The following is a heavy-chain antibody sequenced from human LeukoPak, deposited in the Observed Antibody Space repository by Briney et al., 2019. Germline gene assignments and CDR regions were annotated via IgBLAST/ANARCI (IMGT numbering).Heavy chain of an antibody. CDR2: ISYDGSNK. CDR3: AKGHYYDILTGRFYYYYYYGMDV. J-gene: IGHJ6*02. V-gene: IGHV3-30*18. Sequence: PGGSLRLSCAASGFTFSSYGMHWVRQAPGKGLEWVAVISYDGSNKYYADSVKGRFTISRDNSKNTLYLQMNSLRAEDTAVYYCAKGHYYDILTGRFYYYYYYGMDVWGQGTTVTVSS. CDR1: GFTFSSYG. D-gene: IGHD3-9*01.